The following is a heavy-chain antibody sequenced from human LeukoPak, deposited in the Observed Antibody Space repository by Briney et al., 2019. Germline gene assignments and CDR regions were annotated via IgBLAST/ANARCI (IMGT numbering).Heavy chain of an antibody. CDR2: IYPGDSDT. V-gene: IGHV5-51*01. CDR1: GSSFTSYW. Sequence: GESLQISCQGSGSSFTSYWIGWVRQLPGKGLEGMGIIYPGDSDTRYSPSFQGQVTISADKSVSTAYLQWSSLKASDTAMYYCARQRPMARGHDAFDIWGQGTMVTVSS. D-gene: IGHD5-24*01. J-gene: IGHJ3*02. CDR3: ARQRPMARGHDAFDI.